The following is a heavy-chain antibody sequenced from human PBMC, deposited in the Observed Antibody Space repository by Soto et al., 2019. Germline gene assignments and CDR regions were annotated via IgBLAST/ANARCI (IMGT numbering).Heavy chain of an antibody. CDR1: GYTFSNYG. J-gene: IGHJ6*02. V-gene: IGHV1-18*01. CDR2: ISAYNGDT. CDR3: ASPGYRPNYGMEV. D-gene: IGHD5-18*01. Sequence: QVQLVQSGAEVKKPGASMRISCRASGYTFSNYGFSWVRQAPGQGLEWMGWISAYNGDTNYAQNLQGRVNMTTATTTNTAYMELRSLRSDDTAVNYCASPGYRPNYGMEVWGQGTTVTVSS.